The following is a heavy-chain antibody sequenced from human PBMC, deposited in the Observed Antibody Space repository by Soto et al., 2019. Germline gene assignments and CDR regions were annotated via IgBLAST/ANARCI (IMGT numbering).Heavy chain of an antibody. Sequence: VQLVESGGGLVKPGESLRLSCAASGFTLSTYSMNWVRQAPGKGLEWVAVISYDGSNKYYADSVKGRFTISRDNSKNTLYLQMNSLRAEDTAVYYCARSDYGDYAFDYWGQGTLVTVSS. J-gene: IGHJ4*02. CDR2: ISYDGSNK. CDR3: ARSDYGDYAFDY. D-gene: IGHD4-17*01. V-gene: IGHV3-30*03. CDR1: GFTLSTYS.